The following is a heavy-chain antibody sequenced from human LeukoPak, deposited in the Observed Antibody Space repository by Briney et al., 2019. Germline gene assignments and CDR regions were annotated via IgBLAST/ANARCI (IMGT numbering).Heavy chain of an antibody. CDR1: GFTFSDYY. J-gene: IGHJ4*02. Sequence: RSGGSLRLSCAASGFTFSDYYMSWIRQAPGKGLEWVSYISSSGSTIYYADSVKGRFTISRDNAKNSLYLQMNSLRAEDTAVYYCAREQGAYSSGWYDYWGQGTLVTVSS. CDR2: ISSSGSTI. CDR3: AREQGAYSSGWYDY. D-gene: IGHD6-19*01. V-gene: IGHV3-11*01.